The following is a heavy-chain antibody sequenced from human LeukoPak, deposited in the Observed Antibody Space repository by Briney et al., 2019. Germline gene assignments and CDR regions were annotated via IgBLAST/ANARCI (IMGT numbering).Heavy chain of an antibody. CDR3: ARGRTTVVKETFDY. J-gene: IGHJ4*02. Sequence: ASVKVSCKASRGTFSSYAISWVRQAPGQGLEWMGRIIPILGIANYAQKFQGRVTITADKSTSTAYMELSSLRSEDTAVYYCARGRTTVVKETFDYWGQGTLVTVSS. V-gene: IGHV1-69*04. CDR2: IIPILGIA. CDR1: RGTFSSYA. D-gene: IGHD4-23*01.